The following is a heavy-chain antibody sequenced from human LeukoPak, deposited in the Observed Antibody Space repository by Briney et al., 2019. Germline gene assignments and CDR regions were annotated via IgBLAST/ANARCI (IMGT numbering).Heavy chain of an antibody. CDR1: GGSISSYY. D-gene: IGHD5-12*01. CDR3: ARGDDYKSTLFDY. Sequence: SETLSLICAVSGGSISSYYWNWIRQPPGKGLEWIGYISYSGTTNYNPSLKSRVTISVDTSKKQFSLKLTSATAADTAVYYCARGDDYKSTLFDYWGQGTLVTVSS. V-gene: IGHV4-59*01. J-gene: IGHJ4*02. CDR2: ISYSGTT.